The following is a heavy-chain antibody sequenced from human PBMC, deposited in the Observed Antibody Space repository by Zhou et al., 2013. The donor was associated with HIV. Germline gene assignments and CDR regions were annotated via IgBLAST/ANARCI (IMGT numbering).Heavy chain of an antibody. CDR3: ARGRYDLGY. D-gene: IGHD5-12*01. CDR1: GGTFSSYV. Sequence: QVQLVQSGAEVKKPGSSVKVSCKGSGGTFSSYVTSWVRQAPGQRLEWMGSIIPLFRTANYSQRFQGRITMTRTTSISTAYLELTGLRSEDTAVYYCARGRYDLGYWGQGTLVTVSS. J-gene: IGHJ4*02. V-gene: IGHV1-69*05. CDR2: IIPLFRTA.